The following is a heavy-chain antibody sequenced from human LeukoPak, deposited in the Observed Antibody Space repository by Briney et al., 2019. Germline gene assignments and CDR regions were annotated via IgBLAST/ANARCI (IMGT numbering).Heavy chain of an antibody. CDR1: GFTFSSYA. V-gene: IGHV3-23*01. CDR3: AKDYFGGYCSSTSCYPHPFDY. Sequence: GGSLRLSCAASGFTFSSYAMSWVRQAPGKGLDWVSAISGSGADTYFADSVKGRFTISRDNSKNTLYLQMDSLRAEDTAVYYCAKDYFGGYCSSTSCYPHPFDYWGQGTLVTVSS. D-gene: IGHD2-2*01. CDR2: ISGSGADT. J-gene: IGHJ4*02.